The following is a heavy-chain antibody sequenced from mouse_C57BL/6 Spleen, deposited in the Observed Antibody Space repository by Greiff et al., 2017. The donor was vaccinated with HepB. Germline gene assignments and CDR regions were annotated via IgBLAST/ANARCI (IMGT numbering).Heavy chain of an antibody. V-gene: IGHV1-4*01. CDR3: AREEDGYLLDY. Sequence: QVQLQQSGAELARPGASVKMSCKASGYTFTSYTMHWVKQRPGQGLEWIGYINPSSGYTKYNQKFKDKATLTADKSSSTAYMQLSSLTSEDSAGYYCAREEDGYLLDYWGQGTTLTVSS. D-gene: IGHD2-3*01. CDR1: GYTFTSYT. CDR2: INPSSGYT. J-gene: IGHJ2*01.